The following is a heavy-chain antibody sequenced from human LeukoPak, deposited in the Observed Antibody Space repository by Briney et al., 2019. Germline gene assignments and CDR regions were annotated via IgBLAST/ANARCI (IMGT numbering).Heavy chain of an antibody. D-gene: IGHD4-17*01. CDR1: GFTFNNYA. CDR2: ISGNGGST. CDR3: ARDPVGVYGDYV. Sequence: GGSLRLSCAASGFTFNNYAMSWVRQAPGKGLEWVSSISGNGGSTYYADSVKGRFTISRDNSKNTLYLQMNSLRAEDTAVYYCARDPVGVYGDYVWGQGTLVTVSS. V-gene: IGHV3-23*01. J-gene: IGHJ4*02.